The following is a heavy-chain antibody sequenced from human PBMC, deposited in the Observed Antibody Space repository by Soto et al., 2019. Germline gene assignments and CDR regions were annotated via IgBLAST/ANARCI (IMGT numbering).Heavy chain of an antibody. J-gene: IGHJ6*02. CDR3: ASNLGYCTNGVCQSYRRGVGYGMDV. CDR2: IYLNGATNFGST. CDR1: GTSVSTGNW. V-gene: IGHV4-4*02. D-gene: IGHD2-8*01. Sequence: SETLSLTCNVSGTSVSTGNWLSWVRQPPGKGLEWIAEIYLNGATNFGSTNYNPSLKSRVTVSIDESKNQFSLSLSSVNAADTAVYYCASNLGYCTNGVCQSYRRGVGYGMDVWGQGTTVTVSS.